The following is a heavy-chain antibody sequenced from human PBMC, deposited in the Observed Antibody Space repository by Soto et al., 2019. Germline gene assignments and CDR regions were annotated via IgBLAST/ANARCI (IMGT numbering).Heavy chain of an antibody. Sequence: QVQLQQWGAGLLKPSETLSLTCAVYGGSFSGYYWSWIRQPPGKGLEWIGEINHSGSNNYNPSLKSRIIISLDTSKNQFSLKLSSVTAADTAVYYCARPHIYYYGMDVWGQGTTVTVSS. CDR1: GGSFSGYY. CDR2: INHSGSN. J-gene: IGHJ6*02. CDR3: ARPHIYYYGMDV. D-gene: IGHD2-21*01. V-gene: IGHV4-34*01.